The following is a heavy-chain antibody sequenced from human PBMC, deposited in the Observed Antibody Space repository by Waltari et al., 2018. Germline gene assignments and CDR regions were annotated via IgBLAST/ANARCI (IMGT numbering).Heavy chain of an antibody. V-gene: IGHV4-59*01. CDR1: GGSISSYY. CDR2: IYYSGST. J-gene: IGHJ4*02. CDR3: ARGGRIHLGY. Sequence: QVQLQESGPGLVKPSEPLSLTCTVPGGSISSYYGSWIRQPPGKGLEWIGYIYYSGSTNYNPSLKSRVTISVDTSKNQFSLKLSSVTAADTAVYYCARGGRIHLGYWGQGTLVTVSS.